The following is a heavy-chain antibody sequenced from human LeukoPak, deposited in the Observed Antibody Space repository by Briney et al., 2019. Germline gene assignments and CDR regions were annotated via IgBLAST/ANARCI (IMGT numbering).Heavy chain of an antibody. CDR1: GFTFSSYS. J-gene: IGHJ3*01. D-gene: IGHD4-17*01. V-gene: IGHV3-23*01. CDR3: AKDPNGDYVGAFDS. CDR2: ITAGGGT. Sequence: GGSLRLSCAASGFTFSSYSFNWVRQAPGKGLEWVSSITAGGGTSYTDSVKGRFTVYRDNSKNTLYLQMNSLRAGDTALYYCAKDPNGDYVGAFDSWGQGTMVTVSS.